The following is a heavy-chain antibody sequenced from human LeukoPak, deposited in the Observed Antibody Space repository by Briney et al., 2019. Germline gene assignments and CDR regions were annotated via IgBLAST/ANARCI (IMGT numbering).Heavy chain of an antibody. Sequence: PSETLSLTCTVSGGSISSYYRSWIRQPPGKGLEWIGNIYYSGSTNYNPSRKSRVTISVDTSKNQFSLKLSSVTAADTAVYYCTRGSIAYYYMDVWGKGTTVTISS. CDR3: TRGSIAYYYMDV. CDR1: GGSISSYY. V-gene: IGHV4-59*01. D-gene: IGHD3-22*01. J-gene: IGHJ6*03. CDR2: IYYSGST.